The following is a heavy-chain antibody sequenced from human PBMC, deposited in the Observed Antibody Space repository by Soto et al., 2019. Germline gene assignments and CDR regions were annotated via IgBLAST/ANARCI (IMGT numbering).Heavy chain of an antibody. V-gene: IGHV4-39*01. CDR1: GDPISSSTYY. J-gene: IGHJ4*02. Sequence: SETLSLTCTVSGDPISSSTYYWVWIRQSPGKGPEWIGSMLYSGNTYYNPSLKNRVTRSVDTSKNQFSLKLSSVTVADTAVYYCARHAPYGPIDYWGQGTLVTVSS. CDR2: MLYSGNT. CDR3: ARHAPYGPIDY. D-gene: IGHD3-10*01.